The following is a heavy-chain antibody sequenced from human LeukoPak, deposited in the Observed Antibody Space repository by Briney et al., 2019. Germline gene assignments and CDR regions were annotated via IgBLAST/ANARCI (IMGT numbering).Heavy chain of an antibody. Sequence: ASVKVSCKASGYTFTGYYVHWVRQAPGQGLEWMGWINPNSGGTNYAQKFQGRVTMTRDTSLSTAYMELSRLRSDDTAVYYCARGDHYDVLTGFQTPSHLSDYWGQGTLVTVSS. CDR2: INPNSGGT. V-gene: IGHV1-2*02. D-gene: IGHD3-9*01. J-gene: IGHJ4*02. CDR3: ARGDHYDVLTGFQTPSHLSDY. CDR1: GYTFTGYY.